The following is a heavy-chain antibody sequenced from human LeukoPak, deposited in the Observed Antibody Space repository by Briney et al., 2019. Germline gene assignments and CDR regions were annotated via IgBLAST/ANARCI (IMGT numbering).Heavy chain of an antibody. J-gene: IGHJ6*04. CDR3: ARAEDV. V-gene: IGHV3-74*01. Sequence: PGGSLRLACAAYGFTFSSYWMHWVRQAPAKGLVWVSRINSDGSSTSYADSVKGRFTISRDKAKNTLYLQMKSLRAEDTAVYYCARAEDVWGKGTTVTVSS. CDR2: INSDGSST. CDR1: GFTFSSYW.